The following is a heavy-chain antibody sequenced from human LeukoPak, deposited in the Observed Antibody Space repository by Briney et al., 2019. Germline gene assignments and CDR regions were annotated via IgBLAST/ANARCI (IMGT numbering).Heavy chain of an antibody. V-gene: IGHV3-30*03. CDR1: GFTFSSYG. CDR3: ARGGVVPAAATKY. D-gene: IGHD2-2*01. J-gene: IGHJ4*02. Sequence: GGSLRLSCAASGFTFSSYGMHWVRQAPGKGLEWVAVISYDGSNKYYADSVKGRFTISRDNSKNTLYLQMNSLRAEDTAVYYCARGGVVPAAATKYWGQGTLVTVSS. CDR2: ISYDGSNK.